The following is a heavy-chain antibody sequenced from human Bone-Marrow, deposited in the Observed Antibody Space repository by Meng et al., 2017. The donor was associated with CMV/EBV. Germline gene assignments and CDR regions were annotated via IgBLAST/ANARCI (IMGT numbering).Heavy chain of an antibody. Sequence: GESLKISCTASGFTFSNYGFHWVRQAPGKGLEGVAFIRYDGTNKFYADSVKDRFTISRDNSKNTLYLEMSRLRTEDTAVYYCARGKVTTTRAPFDYWGQGTLVTVS. D-gene: IGHD1-14*01. J-gene: IGHJ4*02. CDR3: ARGKVTTTRAPFDY. V-gene: IGHV3-30*02. CDR1: GFTFSNYG. CDR2: IRYDGTNK.